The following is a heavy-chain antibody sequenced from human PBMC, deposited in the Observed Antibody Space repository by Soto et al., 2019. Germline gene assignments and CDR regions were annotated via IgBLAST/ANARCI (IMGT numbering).Heavy chain of an antibody. CDR2: INAGNGNT. CDR1: GYTFTSYA. D-gene: IGHD6-13*01. Sequence: GPSVKVSCKASGYTFTSYAMHWVRQAPGQRLEWMGWINAGNGNTKYSQKFQGRVTITRDTSASTAYMELSSLRSEDTAVYYCARAGRGIAAAGAFDIGWGQGTLVTVSS. V-gene: IGHV1-3*01. CDR3: ARAGRGIAAAGAFDIG. J-gene: IGHJ4*02.